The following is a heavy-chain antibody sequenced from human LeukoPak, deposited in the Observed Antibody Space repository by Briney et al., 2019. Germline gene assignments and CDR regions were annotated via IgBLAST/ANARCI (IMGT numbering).Heavy chain of an antibody. J-gene: IGHJ4*02. CDR1: GFTFDDYA. D-gene: IGHD2-2*01. Sequence: GRSLRLSCAASGFTFDDYAMHWVRRAPGKGLEWVSGISWNSGSIGYADSVKGRFTISRGNAKNSLYLQMNSLRAEDTALYYCAKGYCSSTSCSYFDYWGQGTLVTVSS. V-gene: IGHV3-9*01. CDR3: AKGYCSSTSCSYFDY. CDR2: ISWNSGSI.